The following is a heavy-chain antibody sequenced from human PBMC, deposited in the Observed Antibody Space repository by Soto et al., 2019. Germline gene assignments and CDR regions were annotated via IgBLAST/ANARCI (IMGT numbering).Heavy chain of an antibody. CDR2: TSGSGSTT. CDR1: GFTFTTAA. V-gene: IGHV3-23*01. CDR3: AKSREVPAPHPFDY. Sequence: EVQLLESGGGLVQPGGSLRLSCAASGFTFTTAAMSWVRQAPGKGLEWVSSTSGSGSTTHYADSVRGRFTISRDNFENTVFLQMSSLRAEDTATYYCAKSREVPAPHPFDYWGQGTLVTVSS. D-gene: IGHD2-2*01. J-gene: IGHJ4*02.